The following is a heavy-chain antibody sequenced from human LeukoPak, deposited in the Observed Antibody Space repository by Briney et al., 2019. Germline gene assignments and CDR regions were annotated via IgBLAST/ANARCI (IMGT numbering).Heavy chain of an antibody. CDR3: ARVLAGGWFGDFDY. Sequence: PGGSLRLSCAASGFTFSSYGMHWVRQAPGKGLEWVSYISSSSSDIYYADSVKGRFTISRDNARNSLYLQMNSLRAEDTAVYYCARVLAGGWFGDFDYWGQGTLVTVSS. J-gene: IGHJ4*02. D-gene: IGHD3-10*01. V-gene: IGHV3-21*05. CDR1: GFTFSSYG. CDR2: ISSSSSDI.